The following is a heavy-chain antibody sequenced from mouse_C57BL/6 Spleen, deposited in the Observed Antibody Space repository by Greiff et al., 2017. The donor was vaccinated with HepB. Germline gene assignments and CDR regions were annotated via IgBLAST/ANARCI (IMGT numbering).Heavy chain of an antibody. CDR1: GYTFTDYN. CDR3: ARGSYYGSWFAY. Sequence: EVQLQQSGPELVKPGASVKIPCKASGYTFTDYNMDWVKQSHGKSLEWIGDINPNNGGTIYNQKFKGKATLTVDKSSSTAYMELRSLTSEDTAVYYCARGSYYGSWFAYWGQGTLVTVSA. D-gene: IGHD1-1*01. J-gene: IGHJ3*01. CDR2: INPNNGGT. V-gene: IGHV1-18*01.